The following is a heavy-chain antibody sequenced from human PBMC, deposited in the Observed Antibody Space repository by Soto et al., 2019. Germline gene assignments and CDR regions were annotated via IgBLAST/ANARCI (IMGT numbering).Heavy chain of an antibody. CDR1: GFTFSSYG. CDR2: ISYDGSNK. CDR3: AKEGYSYGVNYYYFMDF. J-gene: IGHJ6*03. V-gene: IGHV3-30*18. D-gene: IGHD5-18*01. Sequence: GESLRLSCAASGFTFSSYGMHWVRQAPGKGLEWVAVISYDGSNKYYADSVKGRFTISRDNSKNTLYLQMNSLRAEDTAVYYCAKEGYSYGVNYYYFMDFCGKGTSVTVSS.